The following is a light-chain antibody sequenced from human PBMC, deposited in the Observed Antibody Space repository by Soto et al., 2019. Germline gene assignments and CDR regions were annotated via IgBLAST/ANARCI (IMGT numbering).Light chain of an antibody. J-gene: IGKJ5*01. Sequence: IVLTQSPGTLSLSPGERTPVSFRASQRVGSYLAWYQQKPGQAPRLLIFGASSRVIGVPGRFSGSGSGTDFTLTISRLEPEDFAVYYCQQYDTSPPTFGQGTRLDIK. V-gene: IGKV3-20*01. CDR1: QRVGSY. CDR3: QQYDTSPPT. CDR2: GAS.